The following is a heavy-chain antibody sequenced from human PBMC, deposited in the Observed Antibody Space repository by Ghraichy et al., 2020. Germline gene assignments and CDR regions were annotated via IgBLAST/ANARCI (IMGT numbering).Heavy chain of an antibody. D-gene: IGHD1-26*01. CDR2: VDHGGRT. J-gene: IGHJ4*02. CDR3: ATKEATKWVMDY. Sequence: SQTLSLTCALYGGSFSDYFFTWIRQSPGKALEWIGEVDHGGRTNYNPSLKSRVTVSMDTTKLHFSLQLTSVTAADTAVYYCATKEATKWVMDYWGRGTLVSVSS. V-gene: IGHV4-34*01. CDR1: GGSFSDYF.